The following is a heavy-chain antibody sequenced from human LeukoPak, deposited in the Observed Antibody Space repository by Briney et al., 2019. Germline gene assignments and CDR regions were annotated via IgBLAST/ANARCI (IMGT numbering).Heavy chain of an antibody. J-gene: IGHJ4*02. D-gene: IGHD3-3*01. CDR2: INPNSGGT. CDR1: EYTFTDYY. CDR3: ARDPAGSYDFWSGPYFDY. Sequence: ASVKVSCKASEYTFTDYYIHWVRQAPGQGLEWMGWINPNSGGTNYAQNLQGRVTMTRDTSVHTAYMELSRLRFDDTAVYYCARDPAGSYDFWSGPYFDYWGQGTLVTVSS. V-gene: IGHV1-2*02.